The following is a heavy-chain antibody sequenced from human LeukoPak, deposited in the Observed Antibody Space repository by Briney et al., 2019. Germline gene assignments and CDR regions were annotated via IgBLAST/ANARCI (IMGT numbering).Heavy chain of an antibody. J-gene: IGHJ4*02. Sequence: SVTVSCKASGGTFSSYAISWVRQAPGQGLEWMGGIIPIFGTANYAQKFQGRVTITADESTSTAYMELRSLRSDDTAVYYCARDFDSGLSITMVRGVIYDYWGQGTLVTVSS. V-gene: IGHV1-69*13. CDR2: IIPIFGTA. CDR1: GGTFSSYA. D-gene: IGHD3-10*01. CDR3: ARDFDSGLSITMVRGVIYDY.